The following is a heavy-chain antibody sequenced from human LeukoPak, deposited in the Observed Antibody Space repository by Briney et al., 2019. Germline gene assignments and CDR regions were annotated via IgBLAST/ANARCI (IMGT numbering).Heavy chain of an antibody. Sequence: GGSLRLSCAASGFTFSSYWMHWVRQAPGKGRVWVSRINSDGSSTTYADSVKGRFTISRDNAKNTLYLQMNSLRAEDTAVYYCARVFGRNWFDPWGQGTLVTVSS. D-gene: IGHD3-10*02. CDR1: GFTFSSYW. CDR2: INSDGSST. V-gene: IGHV3-74*03. CDR3: ARVFGRNWFDP. J-gene: IGHJ5*02.